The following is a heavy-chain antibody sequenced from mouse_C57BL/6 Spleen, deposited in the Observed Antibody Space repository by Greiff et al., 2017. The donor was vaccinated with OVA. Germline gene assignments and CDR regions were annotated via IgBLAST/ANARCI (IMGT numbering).Heavy chain of an antibody. D-gene: IGHD3-2*02. J-gene: IGHJ3*01. CDR1: GYTFTSYW. Sequence: QVQLQQSGAELVKPGASVKMSCKASGYTFTSYWITWVKQRPGQGLEWIGDIYPGSGSTNYNEKFKSKATLTVDTSSSTAYMQLSSLTSEDSAVYYCAREGGQLRLPSWFAYWGQGTLVTVS. CDR2: IYPGSGST. CDR3: AREGGQLRLPSWFAY. V-gene: IGHV1-55*01.